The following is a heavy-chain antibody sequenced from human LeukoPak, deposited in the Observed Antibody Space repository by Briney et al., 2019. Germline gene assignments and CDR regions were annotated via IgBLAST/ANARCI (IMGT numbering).Heavy chain of an antibody. CDR3: ARDTSTYYYASSGSPGDY. D-gene: IGHD3-22*01. CDR1: GYTFTSYG. J-gene: IGHJ4*02. CDR2: ISAYNGNT. Sequence: GPSVKVSCKASGYTFTSYGISWVRQAPGQGLEWMGWISAYNGNTNYAQKLQGRVTMTTDTSTSTAYMELRSLRSDDTAVYYCARDTSTYYYASSGSPGDYWGQGTLVTVSS. V-gene: IGHV1-18*01.